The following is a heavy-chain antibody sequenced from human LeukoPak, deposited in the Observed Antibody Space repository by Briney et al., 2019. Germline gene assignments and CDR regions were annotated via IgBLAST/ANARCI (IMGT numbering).Heavy chain of an antibody. CDR2: IIPIFGTA. V-gene: IGHV1-69*13. CDR3: ARSMVRGVIIEEIYYYYGMDV. D-gene: IGHD3-10*01. CDR1: GGTFSGYA. J-gene: IGHJ6*02. Sequence: GASVKVSCKASGGTFSGYAISWVRQAPGQGLEWMGGIIPIFGTANYAQKFQGRVTITADESTSTAYMELSSLRSEDTAVYYCARSMVRGVIIEEIYYYYGMDVWGQGTTVTVSS.